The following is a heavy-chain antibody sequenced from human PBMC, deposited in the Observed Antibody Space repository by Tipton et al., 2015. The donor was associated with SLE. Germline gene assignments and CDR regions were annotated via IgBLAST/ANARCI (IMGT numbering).Heavy chain of an antibody. D-gene: IGHD6-13*01. J-gene: IGHJ2*01. CDR2: IYYNGST. CDR3: ARQPPGYSSSWYGAAWL. Sequence: TLSLTCTVSGGSISSKSYYWGWIRQPPGKGLEWIGSIYYNGSTYYNPSLKSRVTIFLDMSKSQFSLKLNSVTAADTAMYYCARQPPGYSSSWYGAAWLWGRGTLVTVSS. V-gene: IGHV4-39*01. CDR1: GGSISSKSYY.